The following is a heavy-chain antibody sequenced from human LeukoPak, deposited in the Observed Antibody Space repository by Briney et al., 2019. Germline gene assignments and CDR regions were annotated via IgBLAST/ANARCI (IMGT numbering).Heavy chain of an antibody. CDR1: GDSVSSKNGA. CDR2: TYYRSKWYN. Sequence: SQTLSLTCVVSGDSVSSKNGAWNWIRQSPSRGPEWLGRTYYRSKWYNDYAESMEGRMTISQDTSKNQYSLHLNSVTPDDTAVYCCARDFGTTGWHTFDYWGQGTLVTVSS. D-gene: IGHD6-19*01. J-gene: IGHJ4*02. V-gene: IGHV6-1*01. CDR3: ARDFGTTGWHTFDY.